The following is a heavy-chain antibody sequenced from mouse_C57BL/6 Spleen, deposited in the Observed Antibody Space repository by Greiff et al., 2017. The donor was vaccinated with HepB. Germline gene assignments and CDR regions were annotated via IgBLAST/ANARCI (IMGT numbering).Heavy chain of an antibody. CDR3: ARGGYGSSYPYYYAMDY. CDR1: GYSFTDYN. V-gene: IGHV1-39*01. D-gene: IGHD1-1*01. CDR2: INPNYGTT. J-gene: IGHJ4*01. Sequence: SGPELVKPGASVKISCKASGYSFTDYNMNWVKQSNGKSLEWIGVINPNYGTTSYNQKFKGKATLTVDQSSSTAYMQLNSLTSEDSAVYYCARGGYGSSYPYYYAMDYWGQGTSVTVSS.